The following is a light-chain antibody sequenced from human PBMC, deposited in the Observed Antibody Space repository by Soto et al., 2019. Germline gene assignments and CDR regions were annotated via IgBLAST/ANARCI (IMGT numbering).Light chain of an antibody. CDR2: GAS. V-gene: IGKV3-20*01. J-gene: IGKJ5*01. CDR3: QQYGSSPLIT. CDR1: QSVSSSY. Sequence: EIVLTQSPGTLSLSPGERATLSCRASQSVSSSYLAWYQRKPGQAPRLLIYGASSRATGIPDMFSGSGSGTDFTLTISRLEPEDFAVYYCQQYGSSPLITFGQGTRLEIK.